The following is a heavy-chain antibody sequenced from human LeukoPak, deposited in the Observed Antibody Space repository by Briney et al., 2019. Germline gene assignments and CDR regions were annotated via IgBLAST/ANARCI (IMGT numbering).Heavy chain of an antibody. Sequence: GGSLRLSCTASGFTYSNYAMNWVRQAPGKGLEWVSVIYSGGSTYYADSVKGRFTISRDNSKNTLYLQMNSLRAEDTAVYFCAKDSEIAVADSLGHYYYYMDVWGKGTTVTISS. CDR2: IYSGGST. J-gene: IGHJ6*03. CDR3: AKDSEIAVADSLGHYYYYMDV. D-gene: IGHD6-19*01. V-gene: IGHV3-66*01. CDR1: GFTYSNYA.